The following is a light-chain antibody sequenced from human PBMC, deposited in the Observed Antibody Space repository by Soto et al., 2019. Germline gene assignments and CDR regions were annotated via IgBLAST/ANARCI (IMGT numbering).Light chain of an antibody. J-gene: IGKJ2*01. V-gene: IGKV3-15*01. CDR1: QSVDSH. Sequence: EKVMTQSPATLSVSPGESATLSCRASQSVDSHLAWYQQKPGQAPRLLIYGASTRASGVPARFAGSGSGTEFTLTITSLQSEDFAVYYCQHYNYWPHTFGQGTKX. CDR2: GAS. CDR3: QHYNYWPHT.